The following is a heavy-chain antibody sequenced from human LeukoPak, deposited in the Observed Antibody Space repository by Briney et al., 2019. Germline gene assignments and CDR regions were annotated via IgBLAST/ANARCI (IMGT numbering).Heavy chain of an antibody. CDR1: GFTFSSYW. D-gene: IGHD6-13*01. CDR3: ARVLGAAAVQLYFDY. Sequence: PGGYLRLSCAASGFTFSSYWMSWVRQAPGKGLEWVANIKQDGSEKYYVDSVKGRFTISRDNAKNSLYLQMNSLRAEDTAVYYCARVLGAAAVQLYFDYWGQGTLVTVSS. J-gene: IGHJ4*02. V-gene: IGHV3-7*03. CDR2: IKQDGSEK.